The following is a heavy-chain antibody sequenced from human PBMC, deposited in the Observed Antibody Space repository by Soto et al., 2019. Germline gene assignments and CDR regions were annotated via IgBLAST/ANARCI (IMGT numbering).Heavy chain of an antibody. CDR1: GFTFSSYA. D-gene: IGHD1-26*01. CDR3: AKHWVGADVWDAFNV. CDR2: ISGSGGDT. J-gene: IGHJ3*01. Sequence: GGSLRLSCAASGFTFSSYAMGWVRQAPGKGLKWVSGISGSGGDTYYADSVKGRFAISRDNSKNTLYLQMDSLRAEDTAVYYCAKHWVGADVWDAFNVWGQGTMVTVSS. V-gene: IGHV3-23*01.